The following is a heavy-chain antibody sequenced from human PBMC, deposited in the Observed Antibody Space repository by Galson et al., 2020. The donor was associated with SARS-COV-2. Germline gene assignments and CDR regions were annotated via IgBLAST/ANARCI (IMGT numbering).Heavy chain of an antibody. D-gene: IGHD3-16*01. CDR3: ARDQVGGGRCDY. V-gene: IGHV4-39*02. J-gene: IGHJ4*02. CDR2: IYYTGST. Sequence: SQTLSLTCTVSGGSISSNSFYWGWVRQPPGKGLEWIGSIYYTGSTYYNPSLKSRVTISVDKSKNQFSLKLNSVTAADTAVYYCARDQVGGGRCDYWGQGALVTVSS. CDR1: GGSISSNSFY.